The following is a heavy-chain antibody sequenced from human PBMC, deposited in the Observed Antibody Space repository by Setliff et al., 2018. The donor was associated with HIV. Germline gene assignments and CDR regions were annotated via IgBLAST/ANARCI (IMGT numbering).Heavy chain of an antibody. CDR2: ISYNEIT. CDR3: ARLRDMEWELIGLDY. CDR1: GGSMRNYY. V-gene: IGHV4-59*08. J-gene: IGHJ4*02. D-gene: IGHD1-26*01. Sequence: ASETLSLTCSVSGGSMRNYYWSWIRQPPRKGLEWVGYISYNEITTYNPSLKSRVTMSVGTSKNQFSLKLSSVTAADTAIYYCARLRDMEWELIGLDYWGRGTLVTVSS.